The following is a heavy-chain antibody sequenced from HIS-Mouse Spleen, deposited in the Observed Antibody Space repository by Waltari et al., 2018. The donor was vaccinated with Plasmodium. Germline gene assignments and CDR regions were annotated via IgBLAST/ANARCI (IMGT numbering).Heavy chain of an antibody. J-gene: IGHJ2*01. D-gene: IGHD6-13*01. CDR3: ARVGIAAAGWYFDL. CDR1: GGTFSSYA. V-gene: IGHV1-69*04. CDR2: IIPILGIA. Sequence: QVQLVQSGAEVKKPGSSVKVSCKASGGTFSSYAISWVRQAPGQGLEWMGRIIPILGIANDAQKFQGRVTITADKSTSTAYMELSSLRSEDTAVYYCARVGIAAAGWYFDLWGRGTLVTVSS.